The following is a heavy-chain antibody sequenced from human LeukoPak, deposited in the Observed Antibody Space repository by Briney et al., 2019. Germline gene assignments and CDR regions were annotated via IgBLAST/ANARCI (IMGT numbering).Heavy chain of an antibody. CDR2: INEDGSEK. Sequence: PGGSLRLSCAASGFTLSSYWTSWVRQAPGKGLECVANINEDGSEKYYVDSVKGRFSISRDNAKNSLYLQMNSLRAEDTAVYYCATTTHFDYWGQGIRVTVSS. CDR3: ATTTHFDY. V-gene: IGHV3-7*01. D-gene: IGHD1-14*01. J-gene: IGHJ4*02. CDR1: GFTLSSYW.